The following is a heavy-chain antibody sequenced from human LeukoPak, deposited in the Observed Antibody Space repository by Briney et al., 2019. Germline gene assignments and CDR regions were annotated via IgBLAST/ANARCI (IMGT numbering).Heavy chain of an antibody. Sequence: GGSLRLSCAASGFTFSSYAMSWVRQAPGKGLKSVSTISGSSGSTYYADSVQGRFTISRDNSRNTLYLQMNSLRAEDPAVYYCAKDGHGSRWGNDFDYWGQGTLVTVSS. CDR3: AKDGHGSRWGNDFDY. J-gene: IGHJ4*02. CDR1: GFTFSSYA. D-gene: IGHD6-13*01. V-gene: IGHV3-23*01. CDR2: ISGSSGST.